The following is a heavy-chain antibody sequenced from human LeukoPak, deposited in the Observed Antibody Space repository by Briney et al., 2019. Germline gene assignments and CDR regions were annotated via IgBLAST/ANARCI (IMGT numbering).Heavy chain of an antibody. D-gene: IGHD3-16*01. CDR1: GFSFSDYG. CDR2: ISYDGSQK. CDR3: ARDKDGWGIHDF. J-gene: IGHJ4*02. Sequence: GGSLRLSCTASGFSFSDYGLHWVRQAPGKGLEWVALISYDGSQKNFADSVKGRFTTSRDNSKFTMYLEMNSLRAEDTAVYFCARDKDGWGIHDFWGQGTLVTVSS. V-gene: IGHV3-30*03.